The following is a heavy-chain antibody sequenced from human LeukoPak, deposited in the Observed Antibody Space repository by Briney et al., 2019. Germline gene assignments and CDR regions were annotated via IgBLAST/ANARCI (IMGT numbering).Heavy chain of an antibody. Sequence: ASVKVSCKASGYTFTNYYMHWVRQAPGQGLQWMGIINPSGGSPSYAQNFQGRVTITRDTSATTAYMELSSLRSEDTAIYYCARTSGTMIPDYWGQGTLVTVSS. D-gene: IGHD3-22*01. V-gene: IGHV1-46*01. J-gene: IGHJ4*02. CDR1: GYTFTNYY. CDR2: INPSGGSP. CDR3: ARTSGTMIPDY.